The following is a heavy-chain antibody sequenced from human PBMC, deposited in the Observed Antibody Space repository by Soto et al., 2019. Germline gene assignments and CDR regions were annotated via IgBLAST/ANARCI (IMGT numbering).Heavy chain of an antibody. V-gene: IGHV3-23*01. D-gene: IGHD3-9*01. CDR3: ARRLDYDILTGTIDY. J-gene: IGHJ4*02. CDR2: ISNSGGNT. CDR1: GFAFSNYA. Sequence: EVQLLESGGALAQPGGSLRLSCAASGFAFSNYAMSWVRQAPGKGLEWVSAISNSGGNTYYADSVRGRFTISRDNSKYSLYLLMNSLIAEDTAVYFCARRLDYDILTGTIDYWGQGTLVTVSS.